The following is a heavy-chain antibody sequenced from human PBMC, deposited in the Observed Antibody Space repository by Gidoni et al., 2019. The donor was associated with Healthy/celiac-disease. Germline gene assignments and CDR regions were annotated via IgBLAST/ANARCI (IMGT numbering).Heavy chain of an antibody. Sequence: QVQLQQWGAGLLKPSETLSLTCAVYGGSFSGYYWSWIRQPPGKGLEWIGEINHSGSTNYNPSLKSRVTISVDTSKNQFSLKLSSVTAADTAVYYCARGWDSSGWYGWFDPWGQGTLVTVSS. D-gene: IGHD6-19*01. CDR3: ARGWDSSGWYGWFDP. CDR1: GGSFSGYY. CDR2: INHSGST. V-gene: IGHV4-34*01. J-gene: IGHJ5*02.